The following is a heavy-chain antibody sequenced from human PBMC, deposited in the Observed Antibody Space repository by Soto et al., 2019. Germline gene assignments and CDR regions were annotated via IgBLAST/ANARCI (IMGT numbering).Heavy chain of an antibody. Sequence: PGGSLRLSCTASGFTFGDYAMSWFRQAPGKGLEWVGFIRSKAYGGTTEYAASVKGRFTISRDDSKSIAYLQMNSLKTDDTAVYYCTRDLAMIVVVVGRVSAFDIWGQGTIVTVS. D-gene: IGHD3-22*01. CDR1: GFTFGDYA. CDR2: IRSKAYGGTT. CDR3: TRDLAMIVVVVGRVSAFDI. V-gene: IGHV3-49*03. J-gene: IGHJ3*02.